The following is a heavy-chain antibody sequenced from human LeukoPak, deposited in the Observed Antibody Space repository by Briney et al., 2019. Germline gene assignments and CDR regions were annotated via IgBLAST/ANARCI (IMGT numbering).Heavy chain of an antibody. J-gene: IGHJ4*02. CDR3: ARRRAATIDY. CDR2: MYYSESS. D-gene: IGHD5-12*01. CDR1: GGSISSSSYY. V-gene: IGHV4-39*01. Sequence: SESLSLTCTVSGGSISSSSYYWGWIRQPPGKGLEWIGTMYYSESSYCNPSLKTRVTISVDTSKNQFSLKLSSVTAADTAVYYCARRRAATIDYWGQGTLVTVSS.